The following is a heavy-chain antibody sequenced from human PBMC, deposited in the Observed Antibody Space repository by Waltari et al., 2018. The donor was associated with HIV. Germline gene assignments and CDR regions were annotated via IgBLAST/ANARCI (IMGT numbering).Heavy chain of an antibody. V-gene: IGHV3-7*01. J-gene: IGHJ4*02. D-gene: IGHD2-2*01. Sequence: EVRLLESGGGLVQPGGSMILSCAASGFTFSSYGMSWVRQAPGKGLGWVANIKQDGGEKYYVDSVKGRFAISRNNAQNSLYLQMNNLRAEDTAVYFCATSRTFDYWGQGTLVTVSS. CDR3: ATSRTFDY. CDR2: IKQDGGEK. CDR1: GFTFSSYG.